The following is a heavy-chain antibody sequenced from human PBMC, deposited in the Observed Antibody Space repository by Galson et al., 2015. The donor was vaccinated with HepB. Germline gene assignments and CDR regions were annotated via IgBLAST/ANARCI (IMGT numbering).Heavy chain of an antibody. V-gene: IGHV1-46*01. CDR1: GYTFTSYY. Sequence: SVKVSCRASGYTFTSYYMHWVRQAPGQGLEWMGIINPSGGSTNYTQKFQGRVTMTRDTSTSTVYMELSSLRSEDTAVYYCARDRGLLNWFDTWGQGTLVTVSS. CDR3: ARDRGLLNWFDT. D-gene: IGHD2-15*01. J-gene: IGHJ5*02. CDR2: INPSGGST.